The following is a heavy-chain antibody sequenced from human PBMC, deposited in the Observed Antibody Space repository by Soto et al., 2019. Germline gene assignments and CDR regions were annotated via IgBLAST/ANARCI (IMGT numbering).Heavy chain of an antibody. J-gene: IGHJ4*02. V-gene: IGHV3-30-3*01. D-gene: IGHD2-8*01. Sequence: GGSLRLSCEASGFTFSSYGMHWVRQAPGKGLEWVAVISYDGSNKNYADSVKGRFTISRDNSKNTLYLQMNSLRAGDTAVYFCVVAGYWTWGQGALVTVSS. CDR2: ISYDGSNK. CDR3: VVAGYWT. CDR1: GFTFSSYG.